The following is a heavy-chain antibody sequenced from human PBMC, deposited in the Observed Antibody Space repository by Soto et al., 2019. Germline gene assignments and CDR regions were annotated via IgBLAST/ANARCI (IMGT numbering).Heavy chain of an antibody. V-gene: IGHV1-69*01. D-gene: IGHD3-22*01. Sequence: QVQLVQSGAEVKKPGSSVKVSCKASGGTFSSYAISWVRQAPGQGLEWMGGIIPIFGTANYAQKFQGRVTITADESTSTAYMELSSLRSEDTAVYYCARYYYYDSSGYYAEADYSYGMDVWGQGTTVTVSS. CDR3: ARYYYYDSSGYYAEADYSYGMDV. J-gene: IGHJ6*02. CDR1: GGTFSSYA. CDR2: IIPIFGTA.